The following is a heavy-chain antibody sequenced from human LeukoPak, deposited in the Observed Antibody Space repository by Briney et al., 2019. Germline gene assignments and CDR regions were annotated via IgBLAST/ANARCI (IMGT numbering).Heavy chain of an antibody. Sequence: PSETLSLTCTVSGGSVSSGSYYWSWIRQPPGKGLEWFGYIYYSGSTNYNPSLKSRVTISVDTSKNQFSLKLSSVTAADTAVYYCARDRSDDSSGYSPYYFDYWGQGTLVTVSS. D-gene: IGHD3-22*01. CDR3: ARDRSDDSSGYSPYYFDY. CDR2: IYYSGST. J-gene: IGHJ4*02. V-gene: IGHV4-61*01. CDR1: GGSVSSGSYY.